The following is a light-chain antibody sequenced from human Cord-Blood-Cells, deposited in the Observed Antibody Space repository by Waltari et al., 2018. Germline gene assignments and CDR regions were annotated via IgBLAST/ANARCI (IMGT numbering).Light chain of an antibody. CDR2: AAS. CDR1: QSISSY. CDR3: QQSYSTPR. Sequence: DIQMTQSPSSLSASVGDRVTITCRASQSISSYLNWYQQKPGKAPKLLIYAASSLQSGVPSRFSGSGSGTDFTLTINSLQPEDFATYYCQQSYSTPRFGGGTKVEIK. J-gene: IGKJ4*01. V-gene: IGKV1-39*01.